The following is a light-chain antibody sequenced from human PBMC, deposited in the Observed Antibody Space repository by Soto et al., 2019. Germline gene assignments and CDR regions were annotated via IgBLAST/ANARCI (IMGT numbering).Light chain of an antibody. CDR1: QSVSSN. CDR3: QEYNNWVT. J-gene: IGKJ4*01. CDR2: GAS. Sequence: EIVMTQSPATLSAAPGERATLSCRASQSVSSNLAWSQQKPGQAPSLLIYGASTMATGIPDRFSCSGSGTEFAPTIGILQCADFAVYYGQEYNNWVTFGGGTMVDI. V-gene: IGKV3-15*01.